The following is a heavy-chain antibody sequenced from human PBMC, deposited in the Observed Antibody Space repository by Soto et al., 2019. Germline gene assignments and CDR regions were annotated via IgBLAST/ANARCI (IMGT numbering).Heavy chain of an antibody. CDR1: EFSFSSYA. D-gene: IGHD3-9*01. Sequence: GESLKISCAASEFSFSSYAMHWIRQAPGKGLEWVAVISFDGNIIQYADSVKGRFTISRDNSKNTLYLQMNSLRGEDTAVYYCARAFDTITYYFDYWGQGTLVTVSS. CDR3: ARAFDTITYYFDY. J-gene: IGHJ4*02. V-gene: IGHV3-30*16. CDR2: ISFDGNII.